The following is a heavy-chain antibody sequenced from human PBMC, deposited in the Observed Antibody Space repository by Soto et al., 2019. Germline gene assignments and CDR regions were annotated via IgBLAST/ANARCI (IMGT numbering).Heavy chain of an antibody. J-gene: IGHJ4*02. CDR3: ASERVAEMATGGYFDN. Sequence: QVHLVQSGAEVKKPGSSVKVSCKTSGGTFSDLAFSWVRQAPRQGLEWVGGIIPLFGTPNYAREFQGRVSISADESSNSVYMELSSLKSEYTAVYYCASERVAEMATGGYFDNWGQGTLVTVSS. CDR2: IIPLFGTP. D-gene: IGHD5-12*01. V-gene: IGHV1-69*01. CDR1: GGTFSDLA.